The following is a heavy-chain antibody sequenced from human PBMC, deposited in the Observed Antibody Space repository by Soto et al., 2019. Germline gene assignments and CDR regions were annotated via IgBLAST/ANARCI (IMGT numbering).Heavy chain of an antibody. Sequence: SETLSLTCTVSGRTFSINADVWYWAWIRQPPGKGLEWIGSIGNGGNTYYNPRLKSRVSISADTSKNQFSLRLNSVTAADTAGYYSVTRSVLVAPTWGQGILVSFSS. V-gene: IGHV4-39*01. CDR3: VTRSVLVAPT. CDR1: GRTFSINADVWY. D-gene: IGHD5-12*01. J-gene: IGHJ4*02. CDR2: IGNGGNT.